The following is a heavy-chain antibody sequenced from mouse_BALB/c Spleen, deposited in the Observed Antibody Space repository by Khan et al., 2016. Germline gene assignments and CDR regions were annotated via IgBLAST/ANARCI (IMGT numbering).Heavy chain of an antibody. CDR1: GYSITSDFA. Sequence: EVELVESGPGLVKPSQSLSLTCTVTGYSITSDFAWNWIRQFPGNNLEWMGFISYSGTASYNPSLKSRLSITRDTSKNQFFLQLNSVTTEDTATFYCARGFYYGKGYFDYWGQGTTLTVSS. V-gene: IGHV3-2*02. CDR3: ARGFYYGKGYFDY. D-gene: IGHD1-1*01. J-gene: IGHJ2*01. CDR2: ISYSGTA.